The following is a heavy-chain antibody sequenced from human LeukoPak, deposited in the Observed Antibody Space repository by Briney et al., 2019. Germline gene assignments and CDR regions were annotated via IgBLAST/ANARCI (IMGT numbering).Heavy chain of an antibody. CDR3: ARVQSPWYSSGWYRYFDY. D-gene: IGHD6-19*01. J-gene: IGHJ4*02. CDR2: IRQDGSEK. CDR1: GFTFSSYW. V-gene: IGHV3-7*01. Sequence: GGSLRLSCAASGFTFSSYWMSWVRQAPGKGLEWVANIRQDGSEKYYVDSVKGRFTISRDNAKNSLYLQMNSLRAEDTAVYYCARVQSPWYSSGWYRYFDYGGQGTLVTASS.